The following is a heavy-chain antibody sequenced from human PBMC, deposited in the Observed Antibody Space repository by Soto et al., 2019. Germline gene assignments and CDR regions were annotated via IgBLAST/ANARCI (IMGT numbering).Heavy chain of an antibody. CDR2: IYYSGST. CDR1: GGSISSSSYY. D-gene: IGHD3-3*01. Sequence: SETLSLTCTVSGGSISSSSYYWGWIRQPPGKGLEWIGSIYYSGSTYYNPSLKSRVTISVDTSKNQFSLKLSSVTAAETAVYYCARDYDLWSGYWYYFDYWGQGTLVTVSS. V-gene: IGHV4-39*01. J-gene: IGHJ4*02. CDR3: ARDYDLWSGYWYYFDY.